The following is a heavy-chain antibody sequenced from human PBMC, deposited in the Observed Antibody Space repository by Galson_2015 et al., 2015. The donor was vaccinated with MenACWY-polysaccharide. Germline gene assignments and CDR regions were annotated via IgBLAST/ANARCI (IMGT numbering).Heavy chain of an antibody. J-gene: IGHJ6*02. CDR2: IRYDGSNK. V-gene: IGHV3-30*02. CDR3: ARDVYEGGQAAAADYYYGMDV. Sequence: SLRLSCAASGFTFSSYGMHWVRQAPGKGLEWVAFIRYDGSNKYYADSVKGRFTISRDNAKNSLYLQMNSLRAEDTAVYYCARDVYEGGQAAAADYYYGMDVWGQGTTVTVSS. CDR1: GFTFSSYG. D-gene: IGHD6-13*01.